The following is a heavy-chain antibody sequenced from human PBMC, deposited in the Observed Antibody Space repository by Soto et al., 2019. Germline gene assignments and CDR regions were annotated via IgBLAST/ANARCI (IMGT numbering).Heavy chain of an antibody. J-gene: IGHJ6*02. CDR3: AREGYSSSKPGDGMDV. CDR1: GFTVSSNY. CDR2: IYSGGST. Sequence: EVQLVESGGGLVQPGGSLRLSCAASGFTVSSNYMSWVRQAPGKGLEWVSVIYSGGSTYYADSVKGRFTISRDNSKNTLYLQMNSLRAEDTAVYYCAREGYSSSKPGDGMDVWGQGTTVTVSS. V-gene: IGHV3-66*01. D-gene: IGHD6-13*01.